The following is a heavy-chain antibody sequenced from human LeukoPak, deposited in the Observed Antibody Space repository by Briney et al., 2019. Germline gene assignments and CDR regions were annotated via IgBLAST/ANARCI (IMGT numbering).Heavy chain of an antibody. CDR2: ISSSGSTI. D-gene: IGHD6-13*01. V-gene: IGHV3-11*01. CDR1: GFTFSSYA. CDR3: ARDGAAAGIDY. J-gene: IGHJ4*02. Sequence: GGSLRLSCAASGFTFSSYAMNWIRQAPGKGLEWVSYISSSGSTIYYADSVKGRFTISRDNAKNSLYLQMNSLRAEDTAVYYCARDGAAAGIDYWGQGTLVTVSS.